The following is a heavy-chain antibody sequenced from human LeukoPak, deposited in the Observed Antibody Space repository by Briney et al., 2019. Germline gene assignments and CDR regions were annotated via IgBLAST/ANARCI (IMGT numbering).Heavy chain of an antibody. CDR1: GGSISSSSYY. J-gene: IGHJ4*02. V-gene: IGHV4-39*01. CDR2: INDSGDT. Sequence: ASETLSLTCSVSGGSISSSSYYWGWIRQPPGKGLEWIGSINDSGDTYHNPSLKSRVTISVDTSKNQFSLKLSSVTAADTAVYYCASPSSSSSSYDYWGQGTLVTVSS. CDR3: ASPSSSSSSYDY. D-gene: IGHD6-6*01.